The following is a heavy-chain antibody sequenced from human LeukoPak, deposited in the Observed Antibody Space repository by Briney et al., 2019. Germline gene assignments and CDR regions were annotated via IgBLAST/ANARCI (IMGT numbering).Heavy chain of an antibody. CDR2: IYSGGST. J-gene: IGHJ4*02. CDR3: ARVPHRPGIAVAGHFDY. D-gene: IGHD6-19*01. V-gene: IGHV3-53*01. Sequence: GGSLRLSCAASGFTVSTKYMSWVRQAPGQGMEWVSVIYSGGSTYYADSVKGRFTISRDNSKNTLYLQMNSLRAEDTAVYYCARVPHRPGIAVAGHFDYWGQGTLVTVSS. CDR1: GFTVSTKY.